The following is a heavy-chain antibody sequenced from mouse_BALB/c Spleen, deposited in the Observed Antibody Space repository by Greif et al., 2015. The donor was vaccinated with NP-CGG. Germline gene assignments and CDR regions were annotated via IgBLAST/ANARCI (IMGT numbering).Heavy chain of an antibody. CDR2: INPSSGYT. V-gene: IGHV1-4*02. CDR3: ARSPYYYGRAMDY. Sequence: VQLQQSAAELARPGASVKMSCKASGYTFTSYTMHWVKQRPGQGLEWIGYINPSSGYTEYNQKFKDKTTLTADKSSSTAYMQLSSLTSEDSAVYYCARSPYYYGRAMDYWGQGTPVTVSS. D-gene: IGHD1-1*01. J-gene: IGHJ4*01. CDR1: GYTFTSYT.